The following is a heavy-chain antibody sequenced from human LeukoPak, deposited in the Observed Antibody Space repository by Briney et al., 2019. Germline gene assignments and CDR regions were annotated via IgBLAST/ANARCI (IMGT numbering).Heavy chain of an antibody. D-gene: IGHD3-10*01. CDR1: GGTFSSYA. CDR3: ARAAMVRGVITDYYYYGMDV. Sequence: GSSVKVSCKASGGTFSSYAISWVRQAPGQGLEWMGRIIPILGIANYAQKFQGRVTITADKSTSTAYMELSSLRSEDTAVYYCARAAMVRGVITDYYYYGMDVWGQGTTVIVSS. J-gene: IGHJ6*02. V-gene: IGHV1-69*04. CDR2: IIPILGIA.